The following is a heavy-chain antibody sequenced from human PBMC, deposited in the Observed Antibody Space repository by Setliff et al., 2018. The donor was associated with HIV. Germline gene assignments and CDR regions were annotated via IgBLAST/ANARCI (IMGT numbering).Heavy chain of an antibody. CDR2: IYYSGST. Sequence: SETLSLTCAVSGGSISSDNWWSWVRQPPGKGLEWIGEIYYSGSTNYNPSLKSRVTISVDTSRNQFSLKLSSVTAADTAVYYCARSYYYDSSGYSSRYWFDPWGQGTLVTVSS. D-gene: IGHD3-22*01. V-gene: IGHV4-4*02. J-gene: IGHJ5*02. CDR3: ARSYYYDSSGYSSRYWFDP. CDR1: GGSISSDNW.